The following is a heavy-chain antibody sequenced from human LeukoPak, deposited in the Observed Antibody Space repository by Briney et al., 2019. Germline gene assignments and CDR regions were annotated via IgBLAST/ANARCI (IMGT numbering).Heavy chain of an antibody. CDR3: ARSAVGTSCCTAVDY. D-gene: IGHD1-26*01. CDR1: GFTFSTYA. Sequence: GGSLRLSCAASGFTFSTYAMTWVRQAPGKGLEWVSGISTSGDRTYYADSVKGRFTISRDNSKNTLYLQMNSLRAEDTAEYYCARSAVGTSCCTAVDYWGQGTLVAVSS. CDR2: ISTSGDRT. J-gene: IGHJ4*02. V-gene: IGHV3-23*01.